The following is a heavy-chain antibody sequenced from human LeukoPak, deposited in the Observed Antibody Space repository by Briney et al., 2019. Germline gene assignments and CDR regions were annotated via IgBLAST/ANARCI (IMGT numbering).Heavy chain of an antibody. V-gene: IGHV4-4*07. CDR1: GDSISNFY. J-gene: IGHJ4*02. CDR3: ARVSYSGSLYFDY. Sequence: SETLSLTCTVSGDSISNFYWSWIRQPAGKGLEWIGRIYTSGSTNYNPSLKSRVTMSVDTSKNQFSLKLSSVTAADTAVYYCARVSYSGSLYFDYWGQGTLVTVSS. D-gene: IGHD1-26*01. CDR2: IYTSGST.